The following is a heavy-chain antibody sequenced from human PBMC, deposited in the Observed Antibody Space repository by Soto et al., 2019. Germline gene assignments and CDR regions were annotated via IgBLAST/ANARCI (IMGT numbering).Heavy chain of an antibody. Sequence: QITLKESGPTLVKPTQTLTLTCTFSGFSLSTSRVGVGWIRQPPGKALEWLALIYWDDDKRYSPSLNNRLTITKDTSKNQVVLTMTNADPVDTATYYCVHTSGSGNSACFDYWGQGTLVTVSS. CDR2: IYWDDDK. CDR3: VHTSGSGNSACFDY. D-gene: IGHD3-10*01. CDR1: GFSLSTSRVG. V-gene: IGHV2-5*02. J-gene: IGHJ4*02.